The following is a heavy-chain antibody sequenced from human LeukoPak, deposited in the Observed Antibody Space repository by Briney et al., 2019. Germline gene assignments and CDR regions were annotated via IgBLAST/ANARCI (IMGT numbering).Heavy chain of an antibody. Sequence: SETLSLTCTVSGGSISSYYWSWIRQSDGKGLEWIGRLYTSESTNYNPSLKSRVTISLDTSKNQFSLKLSSVTAADTAVYYCAGHHPRNTVDFWGQGTLVTVSS. CDR3: AGHHPRNTVDF. CDR1: GGSISSYY. V-gene: IGHV4-4*07. CDR2: LYTSEST. D-gene: IGHD2-8*02. J-gene: IGHJ4*02.